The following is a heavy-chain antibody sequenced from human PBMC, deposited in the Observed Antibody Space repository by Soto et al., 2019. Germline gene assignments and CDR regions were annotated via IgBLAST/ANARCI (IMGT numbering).Heavy chain of an antibody. CDR2: IWYDGSNK. CDR3: AREDGSSWYNYYYGMDV. Sequence: PGGSLRLSCAASGFTFSSYGMHWVRQAPGKGLEWVAVIWYDGSNKYYADSMKGRFTISRDNSKNTLYLQMNSLRAEDTAVYYCAREDGSSWYNYYYGMDVWGQGTTVTVSS. V-gene: IGHV3-33*01. CDR1: GFTFSSYG. D-gene: IGHD6-13*01. J-gene: IGHJ6*02.